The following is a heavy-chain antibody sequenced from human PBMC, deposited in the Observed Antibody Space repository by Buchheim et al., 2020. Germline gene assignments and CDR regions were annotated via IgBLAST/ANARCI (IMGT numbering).Heavy chain of an antibody. D-gene: IGHD3-22*01. Sequence: EVQLVESGGGLVQPGGSLRLSCAASGFTFSSYWMHWVRQAPGKGLVWVSRINSVGSSTSYADSVKGRSTISSDNAKNTLYLQMNSLRAEDTTVYYYARGSDSSGYYYYYGMDVWGQGTT. CDR3: ARGSDSSGYYYYYGMDV. V-gene: IGHV3-74*01. CDR1: GFTFSSYW. CDR2: INSVGSST. J-gene: IGHJ6*02.